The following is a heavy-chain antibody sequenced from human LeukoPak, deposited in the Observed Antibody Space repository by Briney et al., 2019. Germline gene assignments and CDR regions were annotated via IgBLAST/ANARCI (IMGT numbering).Heavy chain of an antibody. J-gene: IGHJ6*02. CDR2: IYTSGST. Sequence: SETLSLTCTVSGGSISSYYWSWIRQPAGKGLEWIGRIYTSGSTNYNPSLKSRVTMSVDTSKNQFSLKLSSVTAADTAVYYCARVYIWFGELLRDFYGMDVWGQGTTVTVSS. V-gene: IGHV4-4*07. CDR3: ARVYIWFGELLRDFYGMDV. CDR1: GGSISSYY. D-gene: IGHD3-10*01.